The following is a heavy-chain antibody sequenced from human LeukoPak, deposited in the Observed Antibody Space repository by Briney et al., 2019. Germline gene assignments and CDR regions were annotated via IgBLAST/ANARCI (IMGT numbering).Heavy chain of an antibody. CDR3: ARSPLYYYQSSGHYYFDY. Sequence: SETLSLTCTVSGGSISSYYWSWIRQPPGKELVWIGNIYYSGSTNYNPSLKSRVTISLDMSKNQFSLKLSSVTAADTAVYYCARSPLYYYQSSGHYYFDYWGQGTLVTVSS. J-gene: IGHJ4*02. V-gene: IGHV4-59*01. D-gene: IGHD3-22*01. CDR2: IYYSGST. CDR1: GGSISSYY.